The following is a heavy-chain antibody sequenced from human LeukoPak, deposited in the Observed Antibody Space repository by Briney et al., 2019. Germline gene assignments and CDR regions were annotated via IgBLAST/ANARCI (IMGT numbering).Heavy chain of an antibody. CDR3: ATDYALAGNFDY. J-gene: IGHJ4*02. Sequence: ASVKVSCKVSGYTLTELSMHWVRQAPGKGLEWMGGFDPEDGETIYAQKFQGRVTMTEDTSTDTAYMELSSLRSEDTAVYCCATDYALAGNFDYWGQGTLVTVSS. V-gene: IGHV1-24*01. D-gene: IGHD4-17*01. CDR2: FDPEDGET. CDR1: GYTLTELS.